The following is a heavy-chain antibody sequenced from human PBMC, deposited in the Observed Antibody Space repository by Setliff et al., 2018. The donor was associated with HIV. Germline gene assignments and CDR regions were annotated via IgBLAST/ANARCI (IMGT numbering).Heavy chain of an antibody. CDR1: GGSIINYY. CDR3: ARIPPYASGRGGFDS. J-gene: IGHJ4*02. CDR2: VYHNGYT. Sequence: SETLSLTCTVSGGSIINYYWSWIRQPPGKGLEWIAYVYHNGYTSYNPSLKSRVTLSVDTPKNQFSLNLRSATAADTAVYYCARIPPYASGRGGFDSWGQGTLVTVSS. V-gene: IGHV4-59*01. D-gene: IGHD2-2*01.